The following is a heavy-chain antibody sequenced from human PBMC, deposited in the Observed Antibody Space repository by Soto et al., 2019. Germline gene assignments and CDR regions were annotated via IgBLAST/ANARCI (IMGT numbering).Heavy chain of an antibody. CDR2: ISSSSSYE. CDR1: GFTFSSYS. CDR3: ARGGRRHYYGMDV. J-gene: IGHJ6*02. V-gene: IGHV3-21*01. Sequence: EVQLVESGGGLVKPGGSLRLSCAASGFTFSSYSMNWVRQAPGKGLEWVSSISSSSSYEYYADSVKGRFTISRDNAKNSLYLQMNSLRAEDTAVYYCARGGRRHYYGMDVWGQGTTVTVSS.